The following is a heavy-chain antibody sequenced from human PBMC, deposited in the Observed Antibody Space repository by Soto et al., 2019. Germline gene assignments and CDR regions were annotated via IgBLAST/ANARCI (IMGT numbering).Heavy chain of an antibody. CDR3: AIDLARGGGSAGFDY. D-gene: IGHD1-26*01. V-gene: IGHV1-2*02. CDR1: GYTFTGYY. CDR2: INPNSGGT. Sequence: QVQLVQSGAEVKKPGASVKVSCKASGYTFTGYYMHWVRQAPGQGLEWMGWINPNSGGTRYPQKFQGRVTMTRDTSISTVYMALTRLRSDDTAVYYCAIDLARGGGSAGFDYWGQGTLVTVSS. J-gene: IGHJ4*02.